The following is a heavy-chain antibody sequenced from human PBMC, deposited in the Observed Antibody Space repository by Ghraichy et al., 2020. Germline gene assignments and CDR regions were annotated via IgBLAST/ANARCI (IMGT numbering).Heavy chain of an antibody. CDR3: ARDYLTTETRDHFVLDL. D-gene: IGHD4-17*01. CDR1: GYTFNNYG. CDR2: VSGYNGNT. J-gene: IGHJ3*01. V-gene: IGHV1-18*01. Sequence: ASVKVSCKASGYTFNNYGISWVRQAPGQGLEWMGWVSGYNGNTNIAQRVLGRAALTRDTYTSTAYMELRSLRSDDTAVYFCARDYLTTETRDHFVLDLWGSGTMVTVSS.